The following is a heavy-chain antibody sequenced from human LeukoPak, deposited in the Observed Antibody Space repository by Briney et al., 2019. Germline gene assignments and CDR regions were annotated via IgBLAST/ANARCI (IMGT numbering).Heavy chain of an antibody. D-gene: IGHD6-19*01. CDR1: KFTFSSFG. CDR3: AKDSSAVPRKVMDV. V-gene: IGHV3-30*18. Sequence: GGPLRLSCVVSKFTFSSFGMHWVRQAPGKGLEWVAVIPYDGNNEYYADSVKGRFTISRDNPKNTLYLQMNSLRSEDTAVYYCAKDSSAVPRKVMDVWGQGTTVTVSS. J-gene: IGHJ6*02. CDR2: IPYDGNNE.